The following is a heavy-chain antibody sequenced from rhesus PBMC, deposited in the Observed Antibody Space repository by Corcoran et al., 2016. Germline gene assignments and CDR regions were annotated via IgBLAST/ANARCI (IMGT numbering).Heavy chain of an antibody. CDR2: ITDSRST. V-gene: IGHV4-122*02. D-gene: IGHD3-16*01. CDR3: ARAGSYYFDY. CDR1: GYSISGYY. Sequence: QVQLQESGPGLVKPSETLSLTCAVSGYSISGYYWSWIRQAPGKGLEWIGYITDSRSTSYNPSLKSRVTISRDTSKNQFSLKLSSVTAADTAVYYCARAGSYYFDYWGQGVLVTVSS. J-gene: IGHJ4*01.